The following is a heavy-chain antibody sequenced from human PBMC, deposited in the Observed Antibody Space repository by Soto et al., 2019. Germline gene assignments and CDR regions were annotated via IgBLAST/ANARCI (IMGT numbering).Heavy chain of an antibody. Sequence: EVRLVKSGGRVIRPGDSLRLSCLASGFTFDDHGMSWVRQSPGKGLEWVSTINWNGDKTHYADSLKGRFTISRDNAKNSLYLQMNSLRIEDTAFYFCARQFVPPPSFFENWGQGTPVTVSS. CDR3: ARQFVPPPSFFEN. V-gene: IGHV3-20*04. CDR1: GFTFDDHG. J-gene: IGHJ4*02. CDR2: INWNGDKT. D-gene: IGHD2-21*01.